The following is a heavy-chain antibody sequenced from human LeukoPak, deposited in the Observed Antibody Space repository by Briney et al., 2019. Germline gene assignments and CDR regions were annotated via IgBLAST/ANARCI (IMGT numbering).Heavy chain of an antibody. Sequence: ASVKVSCKASGYTFTSYYIHWVRQAPGQGLEWTGIINPSGGSTSYAQKFQGRVTMTRDTSTSTAYMELSSLRSEDTAVYYCARAASSSWPNDAFDIWGQGTMVTVSS. V-gene: IGHV1-46*01. CDR1: GYTFTSYY. CDR2: INPSGGST. CDR3: ARAASSSWPNDAFDI. J-gene: IGHJ3*02. D-gene: IGHD6-13*01.